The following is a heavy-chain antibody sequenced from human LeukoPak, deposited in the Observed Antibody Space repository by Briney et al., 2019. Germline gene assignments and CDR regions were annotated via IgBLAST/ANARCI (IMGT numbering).Heavy chain of an antibody. CDR3: ARNRGWQQFDY. V-gene: IGHV3-7*01. D-gene: IGHD4-23*01. CDR1: GFTFSDYW. Sequence: GGSLRLSCAASGFTFSDYWVDWVRQAPGKGLEWVANIKEDGSEKNYLDSVKGRFTISRDNDKNSLYLQMNNLRAEDTAVYYCARNRGWQQFDYWGQGTLVTVSS. J-gene: IGHJ4*02. CDR2: IKEDGSEK.